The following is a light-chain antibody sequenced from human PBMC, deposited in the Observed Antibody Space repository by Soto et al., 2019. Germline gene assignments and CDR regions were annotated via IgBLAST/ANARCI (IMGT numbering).Light chain of an antibody. V-gene: IGLV2-14*01. Sequence: QSVLTQPASVSGSPGQSITISCTGASNDIGRYNYVSWFQQHPDKAPKLIIYEVTNRPSGVSHRFSGSKSGNTASLSISGPQPEDEADYYCASYTSSSRWVFGGGTKLTVL. CDR2: EVT. CDR1: SNDIGRYNY. CDR3: ASYTSSSRWV. J-gene: IGLJ3*02.